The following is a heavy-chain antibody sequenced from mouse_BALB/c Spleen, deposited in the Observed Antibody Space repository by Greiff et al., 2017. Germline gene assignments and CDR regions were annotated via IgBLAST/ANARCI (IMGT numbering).Heavy chain of an antibody. CDR3: ARDELGTWFAY. Sequence: VQLQQSGPGLVAPSQSLSITCTVSVFSLTSYGVHWVRQPPGKGLEWLGVIWAGGSTNYNSALMSRLSISKDNSKSQVFLKMNSLQTDDTAMYYCARDELGTWFAYWGQGTLVTVSA. D-gene: IGHD3-1*01. V-gene: IGHV2-9*02. CDR1: VFSLTSYG. CDR2: IWAGGST. J-gene: IGHJ3*01.